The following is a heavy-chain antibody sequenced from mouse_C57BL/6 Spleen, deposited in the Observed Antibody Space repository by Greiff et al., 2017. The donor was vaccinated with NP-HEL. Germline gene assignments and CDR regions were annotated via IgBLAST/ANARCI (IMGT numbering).Heavy chain of an antibody. D-gene: IGHD2-10*02. V-gene: IGHV1-62-2*01. CDR2: FYTGSGSI. Sequence: QVQLQQSGAELVKPGASVKLSCKASGYTFTEYTIHCVKQRSGQGLEWIGWFYTGSGSIKYNEKFKDKAPFTADKSSSTVYIELSRLTTADTAIYFCARWYDKDAMDYWGQGTSLTVSS. CDR3: ARWYDKDAMDY. CDR1: GYTFTEYT. J-gene: IGHJ4*01.